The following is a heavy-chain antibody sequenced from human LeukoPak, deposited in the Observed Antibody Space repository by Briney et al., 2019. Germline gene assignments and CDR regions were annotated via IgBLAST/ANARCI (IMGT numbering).Heavy chain of an antibody. CDR3: ARDIATSGPGWFDP. V-gene: IGHV3-30*03. D-gene: IGHD6-13*01. Sequence: GGSLRLSCAASGFTFSNYGMHWVRQPPGKGREWVAVMSYDGTNKYYGDSVKGRFTISRDNSKNMLYLQMNSLRAEDTAVYYCARDIATSGPGWFDPWGQGTLVAVSS. CDR2: MSYDGTNK. J-gene: IGHJ5*02. CDR1: GFTFSNYG.